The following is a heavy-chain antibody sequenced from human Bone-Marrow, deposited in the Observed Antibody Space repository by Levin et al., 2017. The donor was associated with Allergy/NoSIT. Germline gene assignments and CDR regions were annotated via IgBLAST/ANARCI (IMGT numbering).Heavy chain of an antibody. D-gene: IGHD3-9*01. CDR1: GFTFSSYA. CDR2: ISYDGINK. Sequence: SGGSLRLSCAASGFTFSSYAMHWVRQAPGKGLEWVAVISYDGINKDYADSVKGRFTISRDSSKNTLYLQMNSLRAEDTAVYYCVRSLYYDILTGPLSGYFDYWGQGTLVTVSS. V-gene: IGHV3-30-3*01. CDR3: VRSLYYDILTGPLSGYFDY. J-gene: IGHJ4*02.